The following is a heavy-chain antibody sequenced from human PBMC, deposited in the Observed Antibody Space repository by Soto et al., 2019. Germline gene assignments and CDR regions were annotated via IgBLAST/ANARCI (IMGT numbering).Heavy chain of an antibody. J-gene: IGHJ6*02. Sequence: SETLSLTCTVSGGSISSSSYYWGWIRQPPGKGQEWIGSIYYSGSTYYNPSLKSRVTISVDTSKNQFSLKLSSVTAADTAVYYCARAKITIFGVVILYYYYYGMDVWGQGTTVTVSS. D-gene: IGHD3-3*01. V-gene: IGHV4-39*01. CDR3: ARAKITIFGVVILYYYYYGMDV. CDR2: IYYSGST. CDR1: GGSISSSSYY.